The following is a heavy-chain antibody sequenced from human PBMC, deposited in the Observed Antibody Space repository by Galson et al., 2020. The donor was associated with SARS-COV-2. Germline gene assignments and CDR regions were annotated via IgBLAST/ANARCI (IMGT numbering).Heavy chain of an antibody. CDR2: ISHSGTT. CDR1: GYSISSGYH. CDR3: ARGIAQRVVVAAIETWFDP. Sequence: SETLSLTCSVSGYSISSGYHWGWIRQPPGKGLEWIGRISHSGTTYYNSSLKSRVTISVDTPKNQFSLKLSSVTAADTAVYYCARGIAQRVVVAAIETWFDPWGQGTLVTVSS. V-gene: IGHV4-38-2*02. J-gene: IGHJ5*02. D-gene: IGHD2-15*01.